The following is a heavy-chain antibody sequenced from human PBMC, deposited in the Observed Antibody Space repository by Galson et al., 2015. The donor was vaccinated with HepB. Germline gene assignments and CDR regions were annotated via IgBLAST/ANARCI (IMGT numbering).Heavy chain of an antibody. J-gene: IGHJ4*02. CDR3: ARVADADYGDHTHFDS. D-gene: IGHD4-17*01. CDR1: GFTFSDYY. Sequence: SLRLSCAASGFTFSDYYMSWIRQAPGKGLEWLSYISVSTIFTNYADSVKGRFTVSRDNAKNSLNLQMNSLRAEDTAVYYCARVADADYGDHTHFDSWGQGTLVTVSS. CDR2: ISVSTIFT. V-gene: IGHV3-11*06.